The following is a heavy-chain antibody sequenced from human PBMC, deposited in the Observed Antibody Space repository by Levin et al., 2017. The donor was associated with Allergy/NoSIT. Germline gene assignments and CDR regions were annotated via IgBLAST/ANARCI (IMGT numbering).Heavy chain of an antibody. CDR2: IKSKTDGGTT. Sequence: PGESLKISCAASGFTFSNARMSWVRQAPGKGLEWVGRIKSKTDGGTTDYAAPVKGRFTITRDDSKNTLYLQMNSLKTEDTAVYYCTTDVVLLWFGELLYWGQGTLVTVSS. CDR3: TTDVVLLWFGELLY. CDR1: GFTFSNAR. J-gene: IGHJ4*02. V-gene: IGHV3-15*01. D-gene: IGHD3-10*01.